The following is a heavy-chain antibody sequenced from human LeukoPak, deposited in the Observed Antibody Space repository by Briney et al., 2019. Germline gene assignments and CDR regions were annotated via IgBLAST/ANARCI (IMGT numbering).Heavy chain of an antibody. CDR3: ARGLGIAAAKGFDY. V-gene: IGHV3-48*01. CDR1: GFTFSGYS. J-gene: IGHJ4*02. CDR2: IRSSSSII. Sequence: PGGSLRLSCAASGFTFSGYSMNWVRQAPGKGLEWVSYIRSSSSIIYYADSVKGRFTISRDKAKNSLYLQMNSLRAEDTAVYYCARGLGIAAAKGFDYWGQGTLVTVSS. D-gene: IGHD6-13*01.